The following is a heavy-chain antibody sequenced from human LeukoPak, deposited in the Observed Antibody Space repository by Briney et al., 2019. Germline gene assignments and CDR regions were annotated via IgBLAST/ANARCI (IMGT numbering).Heavy chain of an antibody. Sequence: SETLSLTCAVYGGSFSGYYWSWIRQSPGKGLEWIGEINHSGTTNYNPSLKSRVTISVDTSKNQFSLKLNSVTAADTAVYYCARRRQYDSSLFWNFDLWGRGTLVTVSS. J-gene: IGHJ2*01. CDR1: GGSFSGYY. CDR3: ARRRQYDSSLFWNFDL. D-gene: IGHD6-6*01. CDR2: INHSGTT. V-gene: IGHV4-34*01.